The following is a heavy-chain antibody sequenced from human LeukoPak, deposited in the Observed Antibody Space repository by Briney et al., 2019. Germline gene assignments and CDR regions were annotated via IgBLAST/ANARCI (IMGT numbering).Heavy chain of an antibody. CDR3: ARDGGLGYSSSWYEGSFDY. D-gene: IGHD6-13*01. Sequence: GGSLRLSCTASGFTFGDYAMHWVRQAPGKGLEWVAVISYDGSNKYYADSVKGRFTISRDNSKNTLYLQMNSLRAEDTAVYYCARDGGLGYSSSWYEGSFDYWGQGTLVTVSS. CDR2: ISYDGSNK. CDR1: GFTFGDYA. V-gene: IGHV3-30-3*01. J-gene: IGHJ4*02.